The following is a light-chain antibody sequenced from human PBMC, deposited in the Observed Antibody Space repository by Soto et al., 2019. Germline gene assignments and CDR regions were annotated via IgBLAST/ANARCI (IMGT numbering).Light chain of an antibody. J-gene: IGKJ4*01. V-gene: IGKV1-33*01. Sequence: DIQMTQSPSSLSASAGDRVTITCQASQDSTNYLNWYQQKPGKAPNLLIYDASNMETGVPSRFSGTGSGTDFTFTISSLQPEDFATYYCQQLNSYPPTFGGGTKVDI. CDR2: DAS. CDR1: QDSTNY. CDR3: QQLNSYPPT.